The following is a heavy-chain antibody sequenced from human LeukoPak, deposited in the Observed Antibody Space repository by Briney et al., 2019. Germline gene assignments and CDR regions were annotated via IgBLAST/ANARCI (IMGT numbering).Heavy chain of an antibody. CDR3: ARHPPRDCSSSSCYKRWFDP. Sequence: SESLSLTCTVSGGSISSSDSYWGWIRQPPGKGLEWIGSMYYSGTNYSNPSLKSRATISVDTSKNQFSLKINSVTAADTAVYYCARHPPRDCSSSSCYKRWFDPWGQGTLVTVSS. D-gene: IGHD2-2*02. V-gene: IGHV4-39*01. J-gene: IGHJ5*02. CDR1: GGSISSSDSY. CDR2: MYYSGTN.